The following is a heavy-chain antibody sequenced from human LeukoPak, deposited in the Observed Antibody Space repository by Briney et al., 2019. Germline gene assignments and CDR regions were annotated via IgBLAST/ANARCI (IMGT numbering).Heavy chain of an antibody. CDR1: GFTFSSYA. CDR3: ARDGLMDFAPTIVVVIKDGYFDY. CDR2: ISYDGSNK. Sequence: PGGSLRLSCAASGFTFSSYAMHWVRQAPGKGLEWVAVISYDGSNKYYADSVKGRFTISRDNSKNTLYLQMNSLRAEDTAVYYCARDGLMDFAPTIVVVIKDGYFDYWGQGTLVTVSS. V-gene: IGHV3-30-3*01. D-gene: IGHD3-22*01. J-gene: IGHJ4*02.